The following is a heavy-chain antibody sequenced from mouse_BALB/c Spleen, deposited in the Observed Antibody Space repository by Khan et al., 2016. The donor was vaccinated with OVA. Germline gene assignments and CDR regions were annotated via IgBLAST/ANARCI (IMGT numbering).Heavy chain of an antibody. D-gene: IGHD1-3*01. CDR1: GFSLTSDG. Sequence: QVQLKESGPGLVAPSQSLSITCTVSGFSLTSDGVHWVLQPPGKGLVWRGVIWAGGSTNYNSALMSRLSISNDNSKSQVFLKMNNLQTDDTAMYYYARLEDIWGQGTTLTVSS. CDR3: ARLEDI. CDR2: IWAGGST. V-gene: IGHV2-9*02. J-gene: IGHJ2*01.